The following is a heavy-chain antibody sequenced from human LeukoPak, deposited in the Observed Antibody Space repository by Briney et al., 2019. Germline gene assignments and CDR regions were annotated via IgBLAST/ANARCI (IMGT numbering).Heavy chain of an antibody. Sequence: GGSLRLSCAASGFTFSNAWMSWVRQAPGKGLEWVGRIESKTDGGTTDYAAPVKGRFTISRDDSKNTLYLQMNSLKTEDTAVYYCTTLLGYCSGGSCYPADYWGQGTLVTASS. V-gene: IGHV3-15*04. D-gene: IGHD2-15*01. J-gene: IGHJ4*02. CDR1: GFTFSNAW. CDR3: TTLLGYCSGGSCYPADY. CDR2: IESKTDGGTT.